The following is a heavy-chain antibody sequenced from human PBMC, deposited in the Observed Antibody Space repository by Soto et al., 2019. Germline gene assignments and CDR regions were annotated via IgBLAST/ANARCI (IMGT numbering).Heavy chain of an antibody. D-gene: IGHD2-15*01. J-gene: IGHJ4*02. V-gene: IGHV4-30-4*08. Sequence: TLSLTCSVSGGSISGDYYWSWIRQAPEKGLEWIRYIYYSGSSYSNPALQSRLSMSLDTSKNQFSLKRRSVTAADTAVYYCAGGGARWPGYFDSWGQGALVTVSS. CDR1: GGSISGDYY. CDR3: AGGGARWPGYFDS. CDR2: IYYSGSS.